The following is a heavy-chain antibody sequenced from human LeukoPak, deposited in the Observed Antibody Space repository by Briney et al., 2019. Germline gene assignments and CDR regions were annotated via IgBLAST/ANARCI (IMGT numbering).Heavy chain of an antibody. J-gene: IGHJ4*02. CDR3: ATEIRTVTHLDY. CDR1: GYSFTSYW. CDR2: MYPYKSET. V-gene: IGHV5-51*01. D-gene: IGHD2-21*02. Sequence: GESLKISCKGSGYSFTSYWIGWVRQMPGKGLEWMGIMYPYKSETRYSPSFQGQVTISADMSISTAYLQWGSLKASDTAMYYCATEIRTVTHLDYWGQGTLVSVSS.